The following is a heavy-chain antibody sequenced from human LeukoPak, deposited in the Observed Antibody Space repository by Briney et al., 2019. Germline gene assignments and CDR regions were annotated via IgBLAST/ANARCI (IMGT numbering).Heavy chain of an antibody. CDR1: GFTFNSYA. J-gene: IGHJ4*02. Sequence: GGSLRLSCAASGFTFNSYAMSWVRQAPGKGLEWIAYINHNGEAIYYPDFVKGRFIISRDNAKNSLFLQMNDLRDEDTAVYYCARDYDWAFDFWGQGTRVTVSS. D-gene: IGHD3-9*01. CDR3: ARDYDWAFDF. V-gene: IGHV3-48*02. CDR2: INHNGEAI.